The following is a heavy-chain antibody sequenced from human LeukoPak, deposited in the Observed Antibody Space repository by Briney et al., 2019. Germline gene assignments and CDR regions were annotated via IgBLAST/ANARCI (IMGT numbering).Heavy chain of an antibody. CDR2: ISSDGTKK. D-gene: IGHD5-12*01. CDR3: ARDPNSGYDMVWYLDL. V-gene: IGHV3-30-3*01. J-gene: IGHJ2*01. Sequence: PGRSPRLSCAGSGFTFSTYAMHWVRQAAGKGLEWVAVISSDGTKKYYADSVKGRFTISRDNSKDMLYLQMNSLRVDDTAVYYCARDPNSGYDMVWYLDLWGRGTLVTVSS. CDR1: GFTFSTYA.